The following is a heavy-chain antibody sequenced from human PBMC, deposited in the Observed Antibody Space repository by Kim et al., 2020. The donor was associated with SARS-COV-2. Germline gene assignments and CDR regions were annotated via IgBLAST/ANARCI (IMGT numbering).Heavy chain of an antibody. CDR3: AGRVWDGHGYPLFDF. CDR1: EFSFSDSY. Sequence: GGSLRLSCEASEFSFSDSYINWIRQTPEKGLEWLSYSSHTSRTIYYADSVRGRFTISRDNAKRSAFLQMDNLRIEDTGTYYCAGRVWDGHGYPLFDFWGQGTLITVSS. V-gene: IGHV3-11*01. J-gene: IGHJ4*02. D-gene: IGHD3-22*01. CDR2: SSHTSRTI.